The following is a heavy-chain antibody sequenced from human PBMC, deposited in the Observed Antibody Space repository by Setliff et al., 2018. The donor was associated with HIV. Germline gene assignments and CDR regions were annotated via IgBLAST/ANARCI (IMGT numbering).Heavy chain of an antibody. V-gene: IGHV4-31*11. CDR3: ARGDYFYYYMDV. CDR2: IHYSGST. CDR1: GGSINSGVYY. Sequence: SETLSLTCAVSGGSINSGVYYWNWIRQRPGRGLEWIGYIHYSGSTYYSPSLKSRLTISVDTSKEHFSLRLNSVTAADTAVYYCARGDYFYYYMDVWGIGTTVTVSS. J-gene: IGHJ6*03.